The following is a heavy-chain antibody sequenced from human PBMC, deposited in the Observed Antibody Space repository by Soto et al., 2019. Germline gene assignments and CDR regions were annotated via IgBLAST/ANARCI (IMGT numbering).Heavy chain of an antibody. CDR2: ISSSSSYI. Sequence: EVQLVESGGGLVKPGGSLRLSCAASGFTFSSYSMNWVRQAPGKGLEWVSSISSSSSYIYYADSVKGRFTISRDNAKNSLYLQMNSLRAEDTAVYYCARNPNYDLWSGYHPDWGQGTLVTVSS. D-gene: IGHD3-3*01. V-gene: IGHV3-21*01. CDR3: ARNPNYDLWSGYHPD. J-gene: IGHJ4*02. CDR1: GFTFSSYS.